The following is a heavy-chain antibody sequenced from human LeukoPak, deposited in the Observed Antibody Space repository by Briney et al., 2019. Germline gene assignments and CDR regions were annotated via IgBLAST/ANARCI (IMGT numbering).Heavy chain of an antibody. J-gene: IGHJ4*02. CDR1: GGSFSGYY. CDR2: INHSGST. V-gene: IGHV4-34*01. CDR3: ARTASSSSTFFDY. Sequence: SETLSLTCAVYGGSFSGYYWSWIRQPPGKGLEWIGEINHSGSTNYNPSLKSRVTISVDTSKNQFSLKLSSVTAADTAVYYCARTASSSSTFFDYWGQGTLVTVSS. D-gene: IGHD6-6*01.